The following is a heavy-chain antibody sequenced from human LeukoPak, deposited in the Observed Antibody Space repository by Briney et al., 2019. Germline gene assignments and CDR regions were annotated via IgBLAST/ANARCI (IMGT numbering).Heavy chain of an antibody. CDR3: ARDLVRGVTHYFGMEV. CDR2: ISSSIGYI. D-gene: IGHD3-10*01. V-gene: IGHV3-21*01. CDR1: GFTFSSYS. Sequence: GGSLRLPCAASGFTFSSYSMNWVRQTPGKGLEWVSSISSSIGYIYYADSVRGRFTISRDNAKNSLYLQMNSLRAEDTAVYYCARDLVRGVTHYFGMEVWGQGTTVTVSS. J-gene: IGHJ6*02.